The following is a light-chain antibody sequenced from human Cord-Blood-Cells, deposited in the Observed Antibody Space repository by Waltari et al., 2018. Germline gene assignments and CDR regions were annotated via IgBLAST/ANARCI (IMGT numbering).Light chain of an antibody. J-gene: IGKJ2*01. Sequence: DIVMTQSPLSLPVTPGDPASISCRSSQSLLHSNGYNYLDWYLQKPGQSPQLLIYLGSNRASGVPDRFSSSGSGTDFALKISRVEAEDVGVYYCMQALQTPYTFGQGTKLEIK. V-gene: IGKV2-28*01. CDR1: QSLLHSNGYNY. CDR2: LGS. CDR3: MQALQTPYT.